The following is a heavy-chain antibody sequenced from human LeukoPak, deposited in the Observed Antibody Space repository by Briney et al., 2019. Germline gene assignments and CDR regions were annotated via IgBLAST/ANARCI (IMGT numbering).Heavy chain of an antibody. CDR3: ARDTFLLGMTTVMVFDY. CDR1: GYIFTSYG. J-gene: IGHJ4*02. CDR2: VSAYDGNT. D-gene: IGHD4-17*01. V-gene: IGHV1-18*01. Sequence: ASVKVSCKASGYIFTSYGISWVRQAPGQGLEWMGWVSAYDGNTNYAQNLQGRVTMTTDTSTSTAYMDLRSLRSDDTAVYYCARDTFLLGMTTVMVFDYWGQGTLVTVSS.